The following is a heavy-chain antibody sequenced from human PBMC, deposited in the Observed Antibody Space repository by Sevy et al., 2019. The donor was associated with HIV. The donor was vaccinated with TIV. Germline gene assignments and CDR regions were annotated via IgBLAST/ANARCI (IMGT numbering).Heavy chain of an antibody. CDR2: IYSGGST. J-gene: IGHJ6*02. D-gene: IGHD2-2*01. CDR3: ARGGYCSSTSYSYYYGMDV. Sequence: GGSLRLSCAASGFTVSSNYMSWVRQAPGKGLEWVSVIYSGGSTYYADSVKGRFTISRDNSKNTLYLQMNSLRAEDTAVYYCARGGYCSSTSYSYYYGMDVWGQGTTVTVSS. CDR1: GFTVSSNY. V-gene: IGHV3-53*01.